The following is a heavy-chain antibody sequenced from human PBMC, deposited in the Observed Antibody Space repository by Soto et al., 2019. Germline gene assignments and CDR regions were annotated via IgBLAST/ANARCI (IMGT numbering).Heavy chain of an antibody. Sequence: GGSLRLSCAASGFTFSSYGMHWVRQAPGKGLEWVAVIWYDGSNKYYADSVKGRFTISRDNSKNTLYLQMNSLRAEDTAVYYRARVDSVVVAAPFDPWGQGTLVTVSS. V-gene: IGHV3-33*01. D-gene: IGHD2-15*01. CDR3: ARVDSVVVAAPFDP. CDR2: IWYDGSNK. CDR1: GFTFSSYG. J-gene: IGHJ5*02.